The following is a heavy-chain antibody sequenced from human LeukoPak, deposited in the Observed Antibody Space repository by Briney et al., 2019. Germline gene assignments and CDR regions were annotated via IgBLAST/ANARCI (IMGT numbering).Heavy chain of an antibody. CDR3: ARPSLNTGSYFDY. CDR1: GFTFSSYS. Sequence: GSLRLSCAASGFTFSSYSMNWVRQAPGKGLEWVSSISSSSSYIYYADSVKGRFTISRDNAKNSLYLQMNSLRAEDTAVYYCARPSLNTGSYFDYWGQGILVSASS. D-gene: IGHD1-26*01. CDR2: ISSSSSYI. V-gene: IGHV3-21*06. J-gene: IGHJ4*02.